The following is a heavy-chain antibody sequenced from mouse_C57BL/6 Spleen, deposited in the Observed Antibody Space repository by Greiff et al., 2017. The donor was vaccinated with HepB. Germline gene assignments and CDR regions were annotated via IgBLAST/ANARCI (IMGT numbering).Heavy chain of an antibody. CDR1: GFTFSSYA. Sequence: EVKLMESGGGLVKPGGSLKLSCAASGFTFSSYAMSWVRQTPEKRLEWVATISDGGSYTYYPDNVKGRFTISRDNAKNNLYLQMSHLKSEDTAMYYCARDSSGYEFAYWGQGTLVTVSA. V-gene: IGHV5-4*01. D-gene: IGHD3-2*02. J-gene: IGHJ3*01. CDR2: ISDGGSYT. CDR3: ARDSSGYEFAY.